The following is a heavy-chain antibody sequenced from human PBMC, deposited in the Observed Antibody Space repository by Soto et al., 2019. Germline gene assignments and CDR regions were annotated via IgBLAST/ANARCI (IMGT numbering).Heavy chain of an antibody. CDR2: IYYSGCT. CDR1: GGSISSYY. D-gene: IGHD3-16*01. J-gene: IGHJ4*02. Sequence: QVQLQESGPGLVKPSETLSLTCTVSGGSISSYYWSWIRQPPGKGLEWIGYIYYSGCTNYNPSLKSRVTISVDTSKNQFSLKLSSVTAADTAVYYCARAWGYYFDYWGQGTLVTVSS. V-gene: IGHV4-59*01. CDR3: ARAWGYYFDY.